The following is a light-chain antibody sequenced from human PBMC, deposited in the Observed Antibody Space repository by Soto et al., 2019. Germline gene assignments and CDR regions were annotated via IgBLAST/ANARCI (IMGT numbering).Light chain of an antibody. CDR3: AAWDDSLNGYV. CDR2: SNN. Sequence: QSALTQPPSASGTPGQRVTISCSGSSSNIGSNTVNWYQQLPGTAPKLLIYSNNQRPSGVPDRFSGSKSGTSASLAISALQSEDDADYYCAAWDDSLNGYVFGTGTKVTVL. CDR1: SSNIGSNT. J-gene: IGLJ1*01. V-gene: IGLV1-44*01.